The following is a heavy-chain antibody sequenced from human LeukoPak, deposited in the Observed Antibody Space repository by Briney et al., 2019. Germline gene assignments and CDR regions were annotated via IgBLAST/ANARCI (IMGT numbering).Heavy chain of an antibody. D-gene: IGHD3-22*01. Sequence: ASVKVSCKVSGYTLTELSMHWVRQAPGKGLEWMGGFDPEDGETIYAQKFQGRVTITADESTSTAYMELSSLRSEDTAVYYCARARTYYYDSSGYLYYWGQGTLVTVSS. CDR2: FDPEDGET. CDR1: GYTLTELS. V-gene: IGHV1-24*01. CDR3: ARARTYYYDSSGYLYY. J-gene: IGHJ4*02.